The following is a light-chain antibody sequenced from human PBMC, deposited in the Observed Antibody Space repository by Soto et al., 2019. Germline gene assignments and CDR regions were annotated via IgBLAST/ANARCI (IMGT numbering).Light chain of an antibody. J-gene: IGKJ4*01. CDR1: QDIRND. CDR3: LHHYNYPLT. V-gene: IGKV1-17*01. Sequence: DLQMTQSPSSLSASVGDRVTITCRASQDIRNDLGWYQQKPGKAPKRLIFSASTLDSGVPSRFSGGGFGTEFTLTISSLQPEDFATYYCLHHYNYPLTLGGGTKVEI. CDR2: SAS.